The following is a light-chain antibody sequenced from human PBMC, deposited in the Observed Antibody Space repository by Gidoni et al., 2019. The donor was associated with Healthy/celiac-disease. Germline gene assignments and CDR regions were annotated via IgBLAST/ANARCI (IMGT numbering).Light chain of an antibody. V-gene: IGKV3-15*01. CDR3: QQYNNWAKWT. J-gene: IGKJ1*01. Sequence: EIVMTQSPATLSVSPGERATLSCRASQSVSSNLAWYQQKPGQAPRLLIYGASTRATGIPARFSGSESGTEFTLTISGLQSEDFAVYYCQQYNNWAKWTFXQXTKVEIK. CDR1: QSVSSN. CDR2: GAS.